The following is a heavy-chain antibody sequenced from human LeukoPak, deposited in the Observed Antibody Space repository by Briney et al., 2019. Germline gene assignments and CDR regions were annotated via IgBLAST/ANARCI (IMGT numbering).Heavy chain of an antibody. V-gene: IGHV4-59*08. J-gene: IGHJ4*02. CDR3: ARHFGDAYRRSFDF. Sequence: SETLSLTCTVSGGSISSYYWSWIRQPPGRGLEWIAYIYYTGSTNYNPSLKSRVTISVDTSKNQFSLKLSSVTAADTAVYLCARHFGDAYRRSFDFWGQGTLVTVSS. D-gene: IGHD5-24*01. CDR2: IYYTGST. CDR1: GGSISSYY.